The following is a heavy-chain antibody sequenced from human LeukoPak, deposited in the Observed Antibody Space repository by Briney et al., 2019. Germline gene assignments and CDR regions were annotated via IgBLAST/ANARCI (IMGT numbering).Heavy chain of an antibody. J-gene: IGHJ4*02. CDR2: IYYGGST. D-gene: IGHD6-6*01. CDR1: GGSISSGDYY. Sequence: SETLSLTCIVSGGSISSGDYYWNWIRQPPGKGLEWIGYIYYGGSTYYNPSLKSRLTISVDTSNNQFSLSLRSVTPADTAPYFCASVAVGAARPGSVDYWGQGTLVTVSS. CDR3: ASVAVGAARPGSVDY. V-gene: IGHV4-30-4*08.